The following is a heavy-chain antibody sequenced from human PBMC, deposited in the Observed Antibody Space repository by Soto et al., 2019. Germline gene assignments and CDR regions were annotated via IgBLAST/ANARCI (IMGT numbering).Heavy chain of an antibody. Sequence: QLQLQESGSGLVTPSQTLSLTCAVSGGSISSGGYSWSWIRQPPGKGLAWIGYIYHSGSTYYNPSLKSRVTISVARSKNQFSLELSSVTAAYMAVYYFAGGGADDYYYGMDVWGQGTTVAFAS. V-gene: IGHV4-30-2*01. CDR1: GGSISSGGYS. CDR3: AGGGADDYYYGMDV. CDR2: IYHSGST. D-gene: IGHD3-16*01. J-gene: IGHJ6*02.